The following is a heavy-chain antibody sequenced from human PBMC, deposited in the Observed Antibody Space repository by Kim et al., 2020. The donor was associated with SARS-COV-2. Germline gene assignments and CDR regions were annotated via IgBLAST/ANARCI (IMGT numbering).Heavy chain of an antibody. CDR1: GFTFSSCW. J-gene: IGHJ4*02. D-gene: IGHD3-16*01. CDR2: IDEDGSAGI. V-gene: IGHV3-7*01. Sequence: GGSLRLSCAGSGFTFSSCWMTWVRQAPGEGLEWLANIDEDGSAGIYYVDSVRGRFTISRDNVKNSLYLQMNSLRAEDTAVYYCARLGPPWGIDFWGQGTL. CDR3: ARLGPPWGIDF.